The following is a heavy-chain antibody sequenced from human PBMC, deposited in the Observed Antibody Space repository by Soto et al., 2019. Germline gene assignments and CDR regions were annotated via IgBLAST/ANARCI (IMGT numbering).Heavy chain of an antibody. CDR1: GGSFSGYY. Sequence: PSETLSLTCAVYGGSFSGYYWSWIRQPPGKGLEWIGEINHSGSTNYNPSLKSRVTISVDTSKNQFSLKLSSVTAADTAVYYCARGRYYYGSGKQYNWFDPWGQGTLVTSPQ. CDR2: INHSGST. V-gene: IGHV4-34*01. D-gene: IGHD3-10*01. CDR3: ARGRYYYGSGKQYNWFDP. J-gene: IGHJ5*02.